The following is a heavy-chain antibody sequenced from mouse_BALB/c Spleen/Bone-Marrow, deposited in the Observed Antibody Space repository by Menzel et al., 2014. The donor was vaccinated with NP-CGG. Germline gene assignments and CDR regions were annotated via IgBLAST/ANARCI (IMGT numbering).Heavy chain of an antibody. CDR1: GYTFTSYW. CDR2: IDPSTGRT. Sequence: VKLQESGAELVKPGASVKLSCKASGYTFTSYWMHWVKQRPGQGLEWIGEIDPSTGRTDYNKKFKSQATLTVDKSSSTAYMHLSSLTSEDSAVYYCARINGYDYWGQGTTLTVSS. V-gene: IGHV1S81*02. J-gene: IGHJ2*01. CDR3: ARINGYDY. D-gene: IGHD2-2*01.